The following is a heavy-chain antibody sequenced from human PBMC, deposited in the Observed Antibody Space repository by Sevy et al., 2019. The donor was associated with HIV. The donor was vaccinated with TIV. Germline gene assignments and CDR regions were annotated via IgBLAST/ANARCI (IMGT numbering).Heavy chain of an antibody. D-gene: IGHD2-2*01. CDR3: ARATRPATGPYYYYYGMDV. CDR1: GFTVSSNY. Sequence: GGSLRLSCAASGFTVSSNYMSWVRQAPGKGLEWVSVIYSGGSTYYADSVKGRFTISRDNSKNTLYLQMNSLRAEDTAVYYCARATRPATGPYYYYYGMDVWGQGTTVTVSS. CDR2: IYSGGST. V-gene: IGHV3-53*01. J-gene: IGHJ6*02.